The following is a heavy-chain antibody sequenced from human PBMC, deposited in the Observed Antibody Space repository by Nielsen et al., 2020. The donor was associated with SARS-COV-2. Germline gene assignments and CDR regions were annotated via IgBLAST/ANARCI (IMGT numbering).Heavy chain of an antibody. CDR1: GFTFSSYS. V-gene: IGHV3-48*02. CDR2: ISSSSSTI. Sequence: GVLKISCAASGFTFSSYSMNWVRQAPGKGLEWVSYISSSSSTIYYADSVKGRFTISRDNAKNSLYLQMNSLRDEDTAVYYCARGYYYDSSGYYLDYFDYWGQGTLVTVSS. D-gene: IGHD3-22*01. J-gene: IGHJ4*02. CDR3: ARGYYYDSSGYYLDYFDY.